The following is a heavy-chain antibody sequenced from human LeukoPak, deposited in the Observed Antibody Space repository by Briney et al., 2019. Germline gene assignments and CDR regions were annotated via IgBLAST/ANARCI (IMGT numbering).Heavy chain of an antibody. CDR2: INHSGST. J-gene: IGHJ4*02. D-gene: IGHD2-2*01. V-gene: IGHV4-34*01. CDR3: ARGRILLGYCSSTSCSFFDY. CDR1: GGSFSGYY. Sequence: SETLSHTCAVYGGSFSGYYWSWIRQPPGKGLEWIGEINHSGSTNYNPSLKSRVTISVDTSKNQFSLKLSSVTAADTAVYYCARGRILLGYCSSTSCSFFDYWGQGTLVTVSS.